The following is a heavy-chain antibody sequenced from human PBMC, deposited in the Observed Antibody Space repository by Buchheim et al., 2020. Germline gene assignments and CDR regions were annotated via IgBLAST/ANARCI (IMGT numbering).Heavy chain of an antibody. Sequence: QFLESGGTLVQPGGSLRLSCAASGFTFSSYDMNWVRQAPGKGLEWLTAISSGGGLTSYPDSVRGRFTVSRDNSMDTLYLQMGSLRTEDTAVYFCARKGPVGSGYYPLDYWGQGTL. V-gene: IGHV3-23*01. D-gene: IGHD3-22*01. CDR1: GFTFSSYD. CDR2: ISSGGGLT. CDR3: ARKGPVGSGYYPLDY. J-gene: IGHJ4*02.